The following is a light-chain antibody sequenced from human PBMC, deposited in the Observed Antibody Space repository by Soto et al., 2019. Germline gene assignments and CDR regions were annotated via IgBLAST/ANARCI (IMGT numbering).Light chain of an antibody. CDR1: SSDVGGYNY. V-gene: IGLV2-14*01. J-gene: IGLJ2*01. CDR3: SSYTSSSTVV. Sequence: QSVLTQPASVSVSPGQSITISCTGTSSDVGGYNYVSWYQQHPGKAPKLMIYDVSNRPSGVSNRFSGSKSGNTASLTISGXXXXXXXDYYCSSYTSSSTVVFAGGTKLTV. CDR2: DVS.